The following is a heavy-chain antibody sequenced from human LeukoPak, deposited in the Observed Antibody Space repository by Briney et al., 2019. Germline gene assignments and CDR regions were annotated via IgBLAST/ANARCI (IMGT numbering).Heavy chain of an antibody. D-gene: IGHD6-19*01. V-gene: IGHV3-64*01. CDR2: ISTNGGST. CDR3: ARDLSSGWHYFDY. CDR1: GFTFDDYA. J-gene: IGHJ4*02. Sequence: GGSLRLSCSASGFTFDDYAMHWVRQAPGKGLEYVSAISTNGGSTYYANSVKGRFTISRDNSKNTLYLQMGSLRAEDMAVYYCARDLSSGWHYFDYWGQGTLVTVSS.